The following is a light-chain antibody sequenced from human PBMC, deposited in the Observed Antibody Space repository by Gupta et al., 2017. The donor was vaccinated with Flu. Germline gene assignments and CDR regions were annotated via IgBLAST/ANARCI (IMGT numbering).Light chain of an antibody. CDR1: QDISNN. CDR3: QKYEKLPLA. Sequence: IPMTQSPSSLSASVGDRVTITCQASQDISNNLNWYQQKPGKAPKRLIDDASNLETGVPSRCSGSGSGTDWALTSSSLQPEDIATDECQKYEKLPLAFGQGTRLEIK. CDR2: DAS. J-gene: IGKJ5*01. V-gene: IGKV1-33*01.